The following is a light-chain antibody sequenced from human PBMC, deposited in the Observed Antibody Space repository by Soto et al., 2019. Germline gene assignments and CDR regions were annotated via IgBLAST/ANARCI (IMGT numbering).Light chain of an antibody. Sequence: QSVLTQPPSVSGSPGQGVTISCTGSSSNIGAGYDVHWYQQLPGTAPKLLIYGNSNRPSGVPDRFSGSKSGTSASLAITGIQAEDEALYYCHSYDSSLTALVIFGGGTKLTVL. J-gene: IGLJ2*01. V-gene: IGLV1-40*01. CDR2: GNS. CDR3: HSYDSSLTALVI. CDR1: SSNIGAGYD.